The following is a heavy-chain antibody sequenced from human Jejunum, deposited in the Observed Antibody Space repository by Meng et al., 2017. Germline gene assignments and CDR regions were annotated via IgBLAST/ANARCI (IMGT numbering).Heavy chain of an antibody. CDR3: GRVAYRDDAVDY. D-gene: IGHD5-24*01. CDR2: INQDGSKK. J-gene: IGHJ4*02. V-gene: IGHV3-7*01. CDR1: GFTFSNYW. Sequence: GGSLRLSCAASGFTFSNYWMNWVRQAPGKGLEWVANINQDGSKKNYVDSVKGRFTISRDNAKNLVYLEMNSLRAEDTAVYYCGRVAYRDDAVDYWGQGTLVTVSS.